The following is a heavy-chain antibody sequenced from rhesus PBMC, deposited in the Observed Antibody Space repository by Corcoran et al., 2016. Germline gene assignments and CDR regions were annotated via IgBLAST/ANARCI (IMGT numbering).Heavy chain of an antibody. CDR1: GGSISSSNW. J-gene: IGHJ4*01. V-gene: IGHV4-93*01. CDR2: IYGSGGST. CDR3: ARVVAAAGPDY. D-gene: IGHD6-25*01. Sequence: QVQLQESGPAVVKPSETLSLTCAVSGGSISSSNWWSWIRQSPGKGLEWIGGIYGSGGSTEYNPSLKSRVTMSKDTSKNQVSLKLSSVTAADTAVYYCARVVAAAGPDYWGQGVLVTVSS.